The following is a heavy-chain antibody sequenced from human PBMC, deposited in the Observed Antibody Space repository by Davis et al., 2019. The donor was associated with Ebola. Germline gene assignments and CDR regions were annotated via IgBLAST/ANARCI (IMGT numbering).Heavy chain of an antibody. CDR2: IWDDGSNK. J-gene: IGHJ4*02. CDR3: ANDLNQGYDDDPLDY. V-gene: IGHV3-30*02. Sequence: PGGSLRLSCSASGFIFSNYGMNWVRQAPGKGLQWVAVIWDDGSNKYYAASVKGRFTISRDNFKNTLYLQMESLRAEDTAMYYCANDLNQGYDDDPLDYWGQGTLVTVSS. D-gene: IGHD3-16*01. CDR1: GFIFSNYG.